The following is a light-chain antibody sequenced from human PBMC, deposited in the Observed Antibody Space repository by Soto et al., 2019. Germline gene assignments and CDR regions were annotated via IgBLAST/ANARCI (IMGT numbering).Light chain of an antibody. CDR1: QSISTW. CDR2: DAS. V-gene: IGKV1-5*01. CDR3: QQYSTYPWT. J-gene: IGKJ1*01. Sequence: DIQLTQSPSTLSASVGDRVSITCRASQSISTWLVWYQQKPGKAPKLLIFDASSLESRVSSRFSGRGSGTQFTLTISSLQPDDFATDYCQQYSTYPWTFGQGAKVEFK.